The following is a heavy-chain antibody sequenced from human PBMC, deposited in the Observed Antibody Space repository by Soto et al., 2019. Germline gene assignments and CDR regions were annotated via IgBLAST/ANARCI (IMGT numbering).Heavy chain of an antibody. CDR2: ISGYNGNT. CDR1: GYTFTDYG. J-gene: IGHJ4*02. D-gene: IGHD6-19*01. CDR3: SRNLGIAVAPYY. V-gene: IGHV1-18*01. Sequence: QVQLVQSGTEVKKPGASVKVSCKTSGYTFTDYGISWVRQAPGQGLEWMGWISGYNGNTNYAQNLQGRVTITTDTSTMTAYMNLRRLTSDDTDVYYCSRNLGIAVAPYYWGQGTVVTVSS.